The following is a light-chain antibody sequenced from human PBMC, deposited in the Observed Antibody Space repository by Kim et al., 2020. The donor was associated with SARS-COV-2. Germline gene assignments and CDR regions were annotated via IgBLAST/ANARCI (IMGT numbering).Light chain of an antibody. V-gene: IGLV3-21*04. J-gene: IGLJ2*01. CDR3: QVWDIYSDHVV. CDR1: NIGSKN. CDR2: YDT. Sequence: APGKTARITCGGNNIGSKNVPWYQQKPGQAPVLVIYYDTDRPSGIPERFSGANSGNTATLTISRVEAGDEADYYCQVWDIYSDHVVFGGGTQLTVL.